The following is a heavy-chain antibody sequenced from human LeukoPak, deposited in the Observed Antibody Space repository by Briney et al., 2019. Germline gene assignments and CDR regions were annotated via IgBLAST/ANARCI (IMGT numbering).Heavy chain of an antibody. CDR2: ISGSGGST. J-gene: IGHJ4*02. Sequence: GGSLRLSCAASGFTFSSYAMSWVRQAPGKGLEGVSAISGSGGSTYYADSVKGRFTISRDNSKNTLYLQMNSLRAEDTAVYYCARAPLGGIVVVPAATVDYWGQGTLVTVSS. CDR3: ARAPLGGIVVVPAATVDY. CDR1: GFTFSSYA. V-gene: IGHV3-23*01. D-gene: IGHD2-2*01.